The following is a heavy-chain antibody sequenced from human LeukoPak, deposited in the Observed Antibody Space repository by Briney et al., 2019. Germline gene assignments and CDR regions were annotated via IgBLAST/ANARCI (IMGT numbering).Heavy chain of an antibody. CDR3: ATGVGTIDF. D-gene: IGHD5-12*01. Sequence: GGSLRLPCAASGFTFSEAWMRCVRQAPGKGLEWVGRIKKKKDGGTTDYAATVKHRFTISRDDSEDTLYLRMNSLKIEDTAIYYCATGVGTIDFWGQGTLLTVSS. V-gene: IGHV3-15*01. J-gene: IGHJ4*02. CDR2: IKKKKDGGTT. CDR1: GFTFSEAW.